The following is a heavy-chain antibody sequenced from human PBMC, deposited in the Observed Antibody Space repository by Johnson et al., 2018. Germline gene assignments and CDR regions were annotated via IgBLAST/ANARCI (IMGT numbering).Heavy chain of an antibody. J-gene: IGHJ6*03. CDR2: ISRDGTKK. V-gene: IGHV3-30*18. CDR1: GFTFASYV. Sequence: QVQLVESGGGVVQPGKSLRLSCVASGFTFASYVLHWVRRAPGKGLEWVAIISRDGTKKYYIDSVKGRFNIPRDNSKNTLFLQMNTLRAEDTAVYYCAKGTQMLYYYYMDVWGKGTTVTVSS. D-gene: IGHD2-8*01. CDR3: AKGTQMLYYYYMDV.